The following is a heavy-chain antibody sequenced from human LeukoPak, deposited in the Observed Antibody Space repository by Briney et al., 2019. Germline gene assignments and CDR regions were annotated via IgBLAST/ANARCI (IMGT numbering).Heavy chain of an antibody. V-gene: IGHV4-39*01. CDR3: RRGNSQLLSSNWFDP. J-gene: IGHJ5*02. D-gene: IGHD2-2*01. CDR1: GASIIRSSYY. CDR2: IFYTGTT. Sequence: SETLSLTCTVSGASIIRSSYYWGCVRQPPGKGLEWIGSIFYTGTTSYNPSLKSRVTMSVDTSKNQFSLTVNSVSAADTAVYCARRGNSQLLSSNWFDPWGQGTLVTVSS.